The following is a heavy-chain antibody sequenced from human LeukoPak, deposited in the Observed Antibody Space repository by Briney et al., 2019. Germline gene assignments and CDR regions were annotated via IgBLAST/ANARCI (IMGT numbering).Heavy chain of an antibody. CDR3: ARGEEPWFGELIDYYYYYMDV. D-gene: IGHD3-10*01. V-gene: IGHV1-8*02. CDR2: MNPNSGNT. Sequence: ASVKVSCKASGYTFTSYGISWVRQAPGQGLEWMGWMNPNSGNTGYAQKFQGRVTMTRNTSISTAYMELSSLRSEDTAVYYCARGEEPWFGELIDYYYYYMDVWGKGTTVTVSS. J-gene: IGHJ6*03. CDR1: GYTFTSYG.